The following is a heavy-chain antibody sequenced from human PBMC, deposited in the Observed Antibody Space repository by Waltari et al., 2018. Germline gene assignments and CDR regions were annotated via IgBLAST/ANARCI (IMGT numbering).Heavy chain of an antibody. J-gene: IGHJ4*02. CDR3: ARVPTSTLFDY. Sequence: EVQLVESGGGLVQPGGSLRLSCAASGFTFSSYWMHWVRQAPGKGLVGVSRINSDGSNTNYADSVKGRFTVSRDNAKNTLYLQMSSLRAEDTAVYYCARVPTSTLFDYWGQGALVTVSS. D-gene: IGHD2-2*01. CDR1: GFTFSSYW. CDR2: INSDGSNT. V-gene: IGHV3-74*01.